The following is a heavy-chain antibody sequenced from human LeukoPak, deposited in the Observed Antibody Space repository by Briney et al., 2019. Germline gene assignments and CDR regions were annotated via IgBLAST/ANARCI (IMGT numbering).Heavy chain of an antibody. CDR3: ARGRAAMVDY. V-gene: IGHV4-34*01. J-gene: IGHJ4*02. CDR1: GGSFSGYY. D-gene: IGHD5-18*01. Sequence: AETLSLTCAVYGGSFSGYYWSWVRQPPGKGLEWIGEINHSGSTNYNPSLKSRVTISVDTSKNQLSLKLSSVTAADTAVYYCARGRAAMVDYWGQGTLVTVSS. CDR2: INHSGST.